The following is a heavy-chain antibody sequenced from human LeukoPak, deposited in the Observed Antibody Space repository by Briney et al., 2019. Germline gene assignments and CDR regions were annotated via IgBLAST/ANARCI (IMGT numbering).Heavy chain of an antibody. Sequence: GGSLRLSCAASGFSLRGYSMNWVRQAPGRGLEWVSYISSGSRTIFYADSVKGRFTISRDNAENSLYLLLDSLRADDTAVYYCARESITGDRDFDYWGQGTLITVSS. CDR1: GFSLRGYS. CDR2: ISSGSRTI. V-gene: IGHV3-48*01. CDR3: ARESITGDRDFDY. D-gene: IGHD7-27*01. J-gene: IGHJ4*02.